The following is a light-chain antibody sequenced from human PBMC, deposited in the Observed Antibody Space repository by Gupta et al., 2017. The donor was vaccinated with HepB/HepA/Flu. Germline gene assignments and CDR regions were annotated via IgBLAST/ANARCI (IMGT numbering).Light chain of an antibody. Sequence: IQLTQSPSSLSASVGDRVTITCQASQDISNYLKWYQKKPGKAPKLLSDDASNLETGVPSRGSGGGSGTDLTFTRSSLQPEDMSTYYGKKYEHLAFTFGPGTKVDIK. CDR2: DAS. J-gene: IGKJ3*01. CDR3: KKYEHLAFT. V-gene: IGKV1-33*01. CDR1: QDISNY.